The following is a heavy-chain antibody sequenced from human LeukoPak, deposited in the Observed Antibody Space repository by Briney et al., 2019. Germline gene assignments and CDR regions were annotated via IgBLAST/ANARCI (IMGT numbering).Heavy chain of an antibody. Sequence: GGSLRLSCAASGFTFSRYGMQWVRQAPGKGLEWVAIITYDGTDKNYADSVKGRFTISRDNSKSTVYLQMDSLRAEDTAVFYCAKSWGVEYSSGFYIGVDYWGQGTLVTVSS. V-gene: IGHV3-30*18. D-gene: IGHD3-22*01. CDR1: GFTFSRYG. CDR3: AKSWGVEYSSGFYIGVDY. J-gene: IGHJ4*02. CDR2: ITYDGTDK.